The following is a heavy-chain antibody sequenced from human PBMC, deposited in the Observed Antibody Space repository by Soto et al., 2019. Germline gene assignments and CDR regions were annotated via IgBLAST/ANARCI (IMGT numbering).Heavy chain of an antibody. Sequence: ASVKVSCKASGYTFTSYAIHWVRQAPGQRLEWMGWINAGNGNTKYSQKFQGRVTITRDTSASTAYMELSSLRSEDTAVYYCARWKGYCSSTSCYKGAWGMDVWGPGPTITV. CDR2: INAGNGNT. J-gene: IGHJ6*02. V-gene: IGHV1-3*01. CDR3: ARWKGYCSSTSCYKGAWGMDV. CDR1: GYTFTSYA. D-gene: IGHD2-2*02.